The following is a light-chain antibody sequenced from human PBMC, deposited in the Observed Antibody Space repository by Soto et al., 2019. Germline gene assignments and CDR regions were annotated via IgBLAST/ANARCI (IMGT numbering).Light chain of an antibody. V-gene: IGLV1-40*01. CDR3: QSYDTGLSGPVV. Sequence: QSVLTQPPSLSGAPGQNIIISCTGGGSNIGAGFDVHWYQQLPGTAPKHLIYGNTNRPSGVPDRFSGSKSGTSASLVITGLQAEDEADYYCQSYDTGLSGPVVFGGGTKLTVL. J-gene: IGLJ2*01. CDR1: GSNIGAGFD. CDR2: GNT.